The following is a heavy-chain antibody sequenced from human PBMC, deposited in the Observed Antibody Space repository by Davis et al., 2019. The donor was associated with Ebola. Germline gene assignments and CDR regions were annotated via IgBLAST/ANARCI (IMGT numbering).Heavy chain of an antibody. D-gene: IGHD6-13*01. CDR2: INPSGGST. Sequence: AASVKVSCKASGGTFSSYAISWVRQAPGQGLEWMGIINPSGGSTSYAQKFQGRVTMTRDTSTSTVYMELSSLRSEDTAVYYCARERRPYIAAAGTDYWGQGTLVTVSS. J-gene: IGHJ4*02. CDR1: GGTFSSYA. V-gene: IGHV1-46*01. CDR3: ARERRPYIAAAGTDY.